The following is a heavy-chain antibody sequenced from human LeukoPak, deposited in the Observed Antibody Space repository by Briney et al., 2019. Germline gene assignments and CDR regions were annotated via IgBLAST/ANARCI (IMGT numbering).Heavy chain of an antibody. CDR3: ARALQDYYYGMDV. J-gene: IGHJ6*02. V-gene: IGHV4-59*08. CDR2: IYYSGRT. Sequence: PSETLSLTCTVSDDSISGYYWSWLRQPPGKGLEWIGYIYYSGRTNYNPSLKSRVTISEDTSKNHFSLRLRSVTAADTAVYYCARALQDYYYGMDVWGQGTTVTVSS. CDR1: DDSISGYY. D-gene: IGHD5-24*01.